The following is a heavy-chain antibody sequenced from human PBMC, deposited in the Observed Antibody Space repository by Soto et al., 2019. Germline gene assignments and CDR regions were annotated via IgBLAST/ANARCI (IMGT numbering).Heavy chain of an antibody. J-gene: IGHJ4*02. CDR2: INAAIGNT. CDR3: ARRNVYGSGSYSFDY. CDR1: GYTFTNYA. V-gene: IGHV1-3*01. Sequence: QVQLVQSGAEVKKPGASVKVSYKASGYTFTNYAMHWVRQAPGQRLEWMGWINAAIGNTKYSQKFRGSVTITRDTSANTAYMELSSLRSEDTAVYYCARRNVYGSGSYSFDYWGQGTLVTVSS. D-gene: IGHD3-10*01.